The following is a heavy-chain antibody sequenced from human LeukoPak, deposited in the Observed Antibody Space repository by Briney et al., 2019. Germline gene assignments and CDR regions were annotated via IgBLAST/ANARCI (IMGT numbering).Heavy chain of an antibody. CDR1: GFTFSSYS. Sequence: GGSLRLSCAASGFTFSSYSMNWVRQAPGKGLEWVSSISSSSSSYIYYADSVKGRFTISRDNAKNSLYLQMNSLRAEDTAVYYCARDAYFDYYDSSGNDYWGQGTLVTVSS. J-gene: IGHJ4*02. CDR2: ISSSSSSYI. V-gene: IGHV3-21*01. D-gene: IGHD3-22*01. CDR3: ARDAYFDYYDSSGNDY.